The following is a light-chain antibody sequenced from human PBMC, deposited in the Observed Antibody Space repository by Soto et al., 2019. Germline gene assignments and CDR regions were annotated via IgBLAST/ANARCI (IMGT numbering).Light chain of an antibody. CDR3: CSYAGSYTNVV. CDR1: SSDVGAFNH. Sequence: QSALTQPRSVSGSPGQSVTFSCTGPSSDVGAFNHVSWYQQLPGKAPKLLIYDATKRPAGVPDRFTASKSGNTASLTISGIQAEDEAAYYCCSYAGSYTNVVFGGGTKLTVL. CDR2: DAT. J-gene: IGLJ2*01. V-gene: IGLV2-11*01.